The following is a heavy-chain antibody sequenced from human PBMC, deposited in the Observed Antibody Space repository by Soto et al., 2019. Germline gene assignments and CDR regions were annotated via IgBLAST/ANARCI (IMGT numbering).Heavy chain of an antibody. Sequence: QVQLQESDPGQVKPSETLSLKCTISGGSISVYYCSWIRQPPGQALEWIGYIYDSGSPYYNPSLRSRVIISADTSKNQISLELTSATAADTAVYYCARGVGSSPPRYWGRGTLVTVSS. J-gene: IGHJ4*02. CDR2: IYDSGSP. CDR1: GGSISVYY. D-gene: IGHD1-26*01. CDR3: ARGVGSSPPRY. V-gene: IGHV4-59*01.